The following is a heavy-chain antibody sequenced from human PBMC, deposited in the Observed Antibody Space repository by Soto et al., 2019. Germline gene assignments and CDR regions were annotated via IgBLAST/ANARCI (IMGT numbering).Heavy chain of an antibody. CDR1: KFTFSTYA. V-gene: IGHV3-23*01. Sequence: GGSLRLSCAASKFTFSTYAMSWVRQAPGKGLEWVSDISGSGDSTYYADSVKGRFTISRDNSKNTLYLQMNSLRAEDTAVYYCARDYDSSGYPRYYFDYWGQGTLVTVSS. D-gene: IGHD3-22*01. J-gene: IGHJ4*02. CDR3: ARDYDSSGYPRYYFDY. CDR2: ISGSGDST.